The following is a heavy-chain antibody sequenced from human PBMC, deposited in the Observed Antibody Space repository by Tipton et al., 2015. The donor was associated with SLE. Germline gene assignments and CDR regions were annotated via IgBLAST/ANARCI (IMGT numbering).Heavy chain of an antibody. CDR1: GFTFSNYW. D-gene: IGHD4-17*01. J-gene: IGHJ4*02. CDR2: IKQEGTEI. Sequence: SLRLSCAASGFTFSNYWRTWVRQAPGKGLEWVASIKQEGTEIYYVGSVKGRFTISRDNGKNSLYLQMNSRRAEDTGVYYCARRGGGDSDYWGQGTLVIVSS. V-gene: IGHV3-7*03. CDR3: ARRGGGDSDY.